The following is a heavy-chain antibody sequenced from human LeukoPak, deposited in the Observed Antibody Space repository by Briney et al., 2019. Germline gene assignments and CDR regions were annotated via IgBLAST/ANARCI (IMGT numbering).Heavy chain of an antibody. CDR1: GFTFSSYA. CDR3: ARDPLMTTLTTSYGMDV. V-gene: IGHV3-30*04. Sequence: GRSLRLSCAASGFTFSSYAMHWVRQAPGKGLEWVAVISYDGSNKYYADSVKGRFTISRDNSKNTLYLQMNSLRAEDTAVYYCARDPLMTTLTTSYGMDVWRQGTTVTVS. D-gene: IGHD4-17*01. CDR2: ISYDGSNK. J-gene: IGHJ6*02.